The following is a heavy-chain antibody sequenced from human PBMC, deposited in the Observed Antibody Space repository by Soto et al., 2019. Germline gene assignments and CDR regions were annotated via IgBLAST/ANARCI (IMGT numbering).Heavy chain of an antibody. J-gene: IGHJ3*01. CDR1: GGTFNTYT. CDR3: SIGSWSAETFDV. Sequence: QVHLIQSGAEVKKPGSSVKVSCKAAGGTFNTYTLFWVRQAPGHGLEWMGRIIPMLTVTNSAQKVQGRLTLTADKSPGTAFMELTRLRSDDTAVYYCSIGSWSAETFDVWGQGTMVTVSS. V-gene: IGHV1-69*02. CDR2: IIPMLTVT. D-gene: IGHD2-2*01.